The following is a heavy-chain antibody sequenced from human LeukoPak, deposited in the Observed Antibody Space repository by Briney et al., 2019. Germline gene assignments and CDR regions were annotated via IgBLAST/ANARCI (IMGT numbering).Heavy chain of an antibody. V-gene: IGHV4-4*07. CDR2: IYTSGST. D-gene: IGHD3-22*01. Sequence: SETLSLTCTVSGGSISSYYWSWIRQPAGKGLEWIGRIYTSGSTNYNPSLKSRVTMSVDTSKNQFSLKLSSVTAAVTAVYYCARDRGYYYDSSGYYDWFDPWGQGTLVTVSS. J-gene: IGHJ5*02. CDR3: ARDRGYYYDSSGYYDWFDP. CDR1: GGSISSYY.